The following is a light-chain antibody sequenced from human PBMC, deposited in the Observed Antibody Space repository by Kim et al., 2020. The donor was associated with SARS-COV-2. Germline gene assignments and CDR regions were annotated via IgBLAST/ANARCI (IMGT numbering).Light chain of an antibody. V-gene: IGLV1-47*01. Sequence: GQGGTLSCSGSSSNLGSNYVHWYQQLPGTAPKLLINRNNQRPSGVPDRFSGSKSGTSASLAISGLRSEDEADYYCAAWDDSLSGRVFGGGTQLTVL. CDR2: RNN. J-gene: IGLJ2*01. CDR3: AAWDDSLSGRV. CDR1: SSNLGSNY.